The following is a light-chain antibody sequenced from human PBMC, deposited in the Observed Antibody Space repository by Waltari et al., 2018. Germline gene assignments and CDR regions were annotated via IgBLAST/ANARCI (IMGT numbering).Light chain of an antibody. CDR2: KAN. J-gene: IGLJ3*02. V-gene: IGLV8-61*01. CDR3: ALYMGSGIWV. CDR1: SGSISTTSY. Sequence: QTVVTQEPSLSVSPGGTVTLTCALSSGSISTTSYATWYQQSPGQAPRTLVYKANSRSSGGPDRFSGSILGNKAALTITGAQADDESDYYCALYMGSGIWVFGGGTKLTVL.